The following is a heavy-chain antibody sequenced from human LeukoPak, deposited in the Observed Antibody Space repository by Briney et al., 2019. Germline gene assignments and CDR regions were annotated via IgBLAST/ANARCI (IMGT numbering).Heavy chain of an antibody. Sequence: SVKVSCKASGGTFSSYAISWVRQAPGQGLEWMGGIIPIFGTANYAQKFQGRVTITADESTSTAYMELSSLRSEDTAVYYCASGHYDFWSGPDHYYYGMDVWGQGTTVTVSS. CDR2: IIPIFGTA. CDR3: ASGHYDFWSGPDHYYYGMDV. V-gene: IGHV1-69*13. CDR1: GGTFSSYA. D-gene: IGHD3-3*01. J-gene: IGHJ6*02.